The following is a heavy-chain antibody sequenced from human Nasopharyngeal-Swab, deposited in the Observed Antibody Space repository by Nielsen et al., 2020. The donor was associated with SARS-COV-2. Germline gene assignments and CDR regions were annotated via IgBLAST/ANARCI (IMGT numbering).Heavy chain of an antibody. Sequence: ASVKVSCKASGYTFTGYYMHWVRHAPGQGLEWMGWINPNSGGTNYAQKFQGRVTMTRDTSISTAYMELSRLRSDDTAVYYCARDDLTAYDAFDIWGQGTMVTVSS. CDR3: ARDDLTAYDAFDI. CDR2: INPNSGGT. V-gene: IGHV1-2*02. J-gene: IGHJ3*02. CDR1: GYTFTGYY. D-gene: IGHD7-27*01.